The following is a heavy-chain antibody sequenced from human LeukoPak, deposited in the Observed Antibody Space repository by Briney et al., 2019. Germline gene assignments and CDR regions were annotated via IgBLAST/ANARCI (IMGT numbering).Heavy chain of an antibody. Sequence: SETLSLTCTVSGGSISSGSYYWSWIRQPAGKGLEWIGRIYTSGSTNYNPSLKSRVTISVDTSKNQFSLKLSSVTAADPAVYYCASGHYSSSFNWFDPWGQGTLVTVSS. CDR2: IYTSGST. CDR3: ASGHYSSSFNWFDP. CDR1: GGSISSGSYY. J-gene: IGHJ5*02. V-gene: IGHV4-61*02. D-gene: IGHD6-13*01.